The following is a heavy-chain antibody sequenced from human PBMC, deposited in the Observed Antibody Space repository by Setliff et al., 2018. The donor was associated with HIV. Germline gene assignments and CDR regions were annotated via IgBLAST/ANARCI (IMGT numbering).Heavy chain of an antibody. J-gene: IGHJ4*02. Sequence: SETLSLTCTVSGGSMNANHWSWIRQSPGKGPEWIAYIHVSGSTYFNPSLSSRVTISIDTSNNQFSLRLSSVTAADTAVYYCTGDYNSGSNRFDYWGQGTPVTVSS. V-gene: IGHV4-59*08. CDR3: TGDYNSGSNRFDY. CDR1: GGSMNANH. D-gene: IGHD3-10*01. CDR2: IHVSGST.